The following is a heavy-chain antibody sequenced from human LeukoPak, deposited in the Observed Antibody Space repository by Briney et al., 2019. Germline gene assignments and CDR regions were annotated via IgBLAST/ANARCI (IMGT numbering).Heavy chain of an antibody. Sequence: SETLSLTCTVSGGSISSSSYYWGWIRQPPGKGLEWIGYIYYSGSTYYNPSLKSRVTISVDTSKNQFSLKLTSVTAADTAVYYCARVSSGSGTNWGQGTLVTVSS. D-gene: IGHD3-10*01. CDR3: ARVSSGSGTN. CDR2: IYYSGST. V-gene: IGHV4-39*07. J-gene: IGHJ4*02. CDR1: GGSISSSSYY.